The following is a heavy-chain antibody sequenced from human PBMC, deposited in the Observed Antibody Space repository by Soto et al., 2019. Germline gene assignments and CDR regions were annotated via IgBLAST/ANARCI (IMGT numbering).Heavy chain of an antibody. V-gene: IGHV5-51*01. D-gene: IGHD2-2*02. CDR3: ARHSYCSSTSCYIDY. J-gene: IGHJ4*02. CDR1: GYSFTSYW. Sequence: GESLKISCKGSGYSFTSYWIGWVRQMPGKGLEWMGIIYPGDSDTRYSPSFQGQVTISAGKSISTAYLQWSSLKASDTAMYYCARHSYCSSTSCYIDYWGQGTLVTVSS. CDR2: IYPGDSDT.